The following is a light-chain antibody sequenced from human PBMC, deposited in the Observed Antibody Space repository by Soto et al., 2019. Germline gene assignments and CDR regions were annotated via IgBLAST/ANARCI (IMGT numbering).Light chain of an antibody. CDR3: QHGYSTPLT. CDR1: QSISTY. J-gene: IGKJ4*02. Sequence: DIQMTQSPSSLSASVGDRVTITCQSSQSISTYLHWYQQKPGKAPNLLIYAASTLQSGVPSRFSGSGSGPDFTLTISSLQPEDFATYFCQHGYSTPLTFGGGTEVDIK. CDR2: AAS. V-gene: IGKV1-39*01.